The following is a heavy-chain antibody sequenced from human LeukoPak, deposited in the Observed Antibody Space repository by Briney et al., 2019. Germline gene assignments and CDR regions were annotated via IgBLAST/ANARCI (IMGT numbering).Heavy chain of an antibody. J-gene: IGHJ6*03. V-gene: IGHV1-8*03. CDR3: ARARKITMVRGALFDYYMDV. CDR1: GYTFTSYD. Sequence: GASVKVSCKASGYTFTSYDINWVRQATGQGLEWMGWMNPNSGNTGYAQKFQGRVTITRNTSISTAYMELSSLRSEDTAVYYCARARKITMVRGALFDYYMDVWGKGTTVTVSS. CDR2: MNPNSGNT. D-gene: IGHD3-10*01.